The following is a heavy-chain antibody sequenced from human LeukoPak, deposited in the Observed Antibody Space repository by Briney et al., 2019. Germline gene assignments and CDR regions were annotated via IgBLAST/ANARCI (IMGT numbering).Heavy chain of an antibody. CDR1: GFTVSNSD. CDR2: IGVAGDT. Sequence: GFLRLSCAASGFTVSNSDIHWVRQSTGGGLEWVSTIGVAGDTYYSASVKGRFTISRDNARNSLFLQMFSLKAEDTAVYYCARGPTHLYYGMDVWGPGTTVTVSS. CDR3: ARGPTHLYYGMDV. D-gene: IGHD1-1*01. V-gene: IGHV3-13*01. J-gene: IGHJ6*02.